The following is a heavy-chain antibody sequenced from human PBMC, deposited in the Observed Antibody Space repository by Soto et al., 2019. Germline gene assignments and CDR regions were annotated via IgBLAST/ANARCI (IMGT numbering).Heavy chain of an antibody. CDR3: VRGYCTTSPCSGDFQF. CDR1: GYKFTTYF. J-gene: IGHJ1*01. Sequence: QVQLVQSGAELKKPGASVKVACKASGYKFTTYFIHWVRQAPGQGLEWMGMIHPSGDTGYAQKCRGRVTMTIDTSTTTAYMELRNLTSEDTAVYFSVRGYCTTSPCSGDFQFWGQGILVTVSS. D-gene: IGHD2-15*01. V-gene: IGHV1-46*01. CDR2: IHPSGDT.